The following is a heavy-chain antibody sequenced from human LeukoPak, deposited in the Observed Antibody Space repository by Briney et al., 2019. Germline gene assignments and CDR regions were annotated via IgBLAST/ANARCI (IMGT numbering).Heavy chain of an antibody. CDR2: INHSGST. CDR1: GGSFSGYY. V-gene: IGHV4-34*01. J-gene: IGHJ4*02. CDR3: ARESGDYGDYPL. D-gene: IGHD4-17*01. Sequence: SETLSLTCAVYGGSFSGYYWSWIRQPPGKGLEWIGEINHSGSTNYNPSLKSRVTISVDTSKNQFSLKLSSVTAADTAVYYCARESGDYGDYPLWGQGTLVTVSS.